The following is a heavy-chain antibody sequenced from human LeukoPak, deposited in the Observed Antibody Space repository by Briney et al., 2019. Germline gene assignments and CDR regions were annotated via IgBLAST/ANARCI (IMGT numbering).Heavy chain of an antibody. CDR2: IYHSGRT. CDR3: ARDKGGSGSYRVDY. CDR1: GGSISSSNYY. D-gene: IGHD3-10*01. V-gene: IGHV4-39*07. J-gene: IGHJ4*02. Sequence: PSETLSLTCSVSGGSISSSNYYWGWIRQPPGKGLEWIGSIYHSGRTDYNPSLKSRVTISVDTSKNQFSLKLSSVTAADTAVYYCARDKGGSGSYRVDYWGQGTLVTVSS.